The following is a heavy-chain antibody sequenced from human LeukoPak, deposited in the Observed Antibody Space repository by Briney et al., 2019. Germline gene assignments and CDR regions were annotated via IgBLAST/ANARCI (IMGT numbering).Heavy chain of an antibody. Sequence: PSETLSLTCTVSDGSISIYYWSWIRQPPGKGLEWIGYIYNSGNTNYNPSFKSRVTISEDTPKNQFSLKLSSVTVADTAVYYCVRDRELNYWGQGTLVTVSS. D-gene: IGHD3-10*01. CDR1: DGSISIYY. V-gene: IGHV4-59*01. CDR3: VRDRELNY. CDR2: IYNSGNT. J-gene: IGHJ4*02.